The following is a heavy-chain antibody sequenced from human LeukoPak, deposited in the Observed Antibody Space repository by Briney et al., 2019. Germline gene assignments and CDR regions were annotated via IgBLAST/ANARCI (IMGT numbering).Heavy chain of an antibody. V-gene: IGHV4-38-2*02. J-gene: IGHJ4*02. D-gene: IGHD5-18*01. Sequence: KPSETLSLTCTVSGYSISSGYYWGWIRQPPGKGLQWIANIYHSGNTYYNPSLKSRVTISVDTSKNQFSLKLSSVTAADTAVYYSARASGYSYGFRDYWGQGTLVTVSS. CDR2: IYHSGNT. CDR3: ARASGYSYGFRDY. CDR1: GYSISSGYY.